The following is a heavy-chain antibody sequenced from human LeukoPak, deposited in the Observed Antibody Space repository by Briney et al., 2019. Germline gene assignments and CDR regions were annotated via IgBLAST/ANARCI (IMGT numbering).Heavy chain of an antibody. V-gene: IGHV3-21*01. D-gene: IGHD2-15*01. Sequence: GGSLRLSCAASGFTFSSYSMNWVRQAPGKGLEWVSSISSSSSYIYYADSVKGRFTISRDNAKNSLYLQMNSLRAEDTAVYYCARARGYCSGGSCFRDHYYYYGMDVWGQGTTVTVSS. CDR1: GFTFSSYS. CDR3: ARARGYCSGGSCFRDHYYYYGMDV. CDR2: ISSSSSYI. J-gene: IGHJ6*02.